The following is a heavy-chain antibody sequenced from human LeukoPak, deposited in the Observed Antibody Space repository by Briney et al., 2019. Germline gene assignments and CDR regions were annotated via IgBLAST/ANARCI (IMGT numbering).Heavy chain of an antibody. CDR2: MSAYNVNT. CDR1: GYTFPRYV. Sequence: ASVKCSCKASGYTFPRYVISWVRPATGQGLDWMGWMSAYNVNTNNAQKLQSRLSRTTDTSTSTAYMELRRLRSDDTAVYYCARIDTGYSSGWYVGYYYYYYMDVWGKGTTVTISS. J-gene: IGHJ6*03. V-gene: IGHV1-18*01. CDR3: ARIDTGYSSGWYVGYYYYYYMDV. D-gene: IGHD6-19*01.